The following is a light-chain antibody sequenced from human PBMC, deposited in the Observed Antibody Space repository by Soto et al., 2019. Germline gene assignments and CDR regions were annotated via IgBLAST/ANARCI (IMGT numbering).Light chain of an antibody. CDR3: SSYTSDSTPVV. CDR1: SSDIGGYNY. V-gene: IGLV2-14*01. CDR2: EVS. Sequence: QSALTQPASVSGSPGQSITISCTGTSSDIGGYNYVSWYQQHPGKAPKLMIYEVSNRPSGVSTRFSGSKSGNTASLTISGLQAEDEADYYCSSYTSDSTPVVFGGGTKLTVL. J-gene: IGLJ2*01.